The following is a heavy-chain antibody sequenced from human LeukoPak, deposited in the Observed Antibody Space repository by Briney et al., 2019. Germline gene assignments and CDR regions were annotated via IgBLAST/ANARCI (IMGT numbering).Heavy chain of an antibody. CDR2: INSDGSST. J-gene: IGHJ4*02. Sequence: PGGSLRLSCAASGFTFSSYAMHWVRQAPGKGLVWVSRINSDGSSTSYADSVKGRFTISRDNAKNTLYLQMNSLRAEDTAVYYCARDGRRGYFDYWGQGTLVTVSS. CDR3: ARDGRRGYFDY. D-gene: IGHD3-10*01. V-gene: IGHV3-74*01. CDR1: GFTFSSYA.